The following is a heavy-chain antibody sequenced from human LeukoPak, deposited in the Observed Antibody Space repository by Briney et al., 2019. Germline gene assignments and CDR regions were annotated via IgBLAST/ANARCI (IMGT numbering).Heavy chain of an antibody. CDR1: GFTFSSHW. D-gene: IGHD4-11*01. CDR2: ISSDGSTT. CDR3: ARDKAVTTPLGDYFDY. J-gene: IGHJ4*02. V-gene: IGHV3-74*01. Sequence: SGGSLRLSCAASGFTFSSHWMHWVRQAPGKGLVWISRISSDGSTTDYADSVKGRFTISRDNSKNTLYLQMNSLRAEDTAVYYCARDKAVTTPLGDYFDYWGQGTLVTVSS.